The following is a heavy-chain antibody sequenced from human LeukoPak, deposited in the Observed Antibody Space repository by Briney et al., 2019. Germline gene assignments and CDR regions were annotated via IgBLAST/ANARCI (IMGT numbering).Heavy chain of an antibody. CDR3: ARAGGAVADQFDY. CDR1: GYTFTTYG. V-gene: IGHV1-18*04. J-gene: IGHJ4*02. CDR2: ISAYNGNT. D-gene: IGHD6-19*01. Sequence: ASVMVSFKASGYTFTTYGITWVRQAPAQGVEWMGWISAYNGNTKYAQKFQGRVTITTDTSTSTAYMELRSLRSDDTAVYYCARAGGAVADQFDYWGQGTLVTVSS.